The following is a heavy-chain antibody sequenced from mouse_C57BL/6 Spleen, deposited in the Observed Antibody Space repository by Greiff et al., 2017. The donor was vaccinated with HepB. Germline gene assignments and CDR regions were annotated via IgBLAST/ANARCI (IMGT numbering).Heavy chain of an antibody. CDR1: GFTFSSYT. CDR2: ISGGGGNT. J-gene: IGHJ3*01. CDR3: ARQRVNYYGSREGAWFAY. Sequence: EVMLVESGGGLVKPGGSLKLSCAASGFTFSSYTMSWVRQTPEKRLEWVATISGGGGNTYYPDSVKGRFTISRDNAKNTLYLQMSSLRSEDTALYYWARQRVNYYGSREGAWFAYWGQGTLVTVSA. V-gene: IGHV5-9*01. D-gene: IGHD1-1*01.